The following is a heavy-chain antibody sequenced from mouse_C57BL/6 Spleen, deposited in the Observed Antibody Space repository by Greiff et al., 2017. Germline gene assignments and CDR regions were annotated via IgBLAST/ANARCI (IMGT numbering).Heavy chain of an antibody. V-gene: IGHV1-50*01. D-gene: IGHD1-1*01. J-gene: IGHJ2*01. CDR1: GYTFTSYW. CDR3: ARSGSSLYYFDY. CDR2: IDPSDRYT. Sequence: VQLQQPGAELVKPGASVKLSCKASGYTFTSYWMQWVKQRPGQGLEWIGEIDPSDRYTNYNQKFKGKATLTVDTSSSAAYMQLSSLTSEDSAVYYCARSGSSLYYFDYWGQGTTLTVSS.